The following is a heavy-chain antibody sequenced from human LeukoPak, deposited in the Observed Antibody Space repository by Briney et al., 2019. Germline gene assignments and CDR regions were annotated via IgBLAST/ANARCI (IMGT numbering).Heavy chain of an antibody. CDR3: ARVIASYGDSAY. V-gene: IGHV3-48*04. D-gene: IGHD5-18*01. Sequence: RGSLRLSCAASGFTFSSFSMNWVPQAPGKGREWLSYISSTSSAIYYADSLKGRFTISRDNAKNSLYLQMNSLRAEDTAVYYCARVIASYGDSAYWGQGTLVTVSS. CDR2: ISSTSSAI. J-gene: IGHJ4*02. CDR1: GFTFSSFS.